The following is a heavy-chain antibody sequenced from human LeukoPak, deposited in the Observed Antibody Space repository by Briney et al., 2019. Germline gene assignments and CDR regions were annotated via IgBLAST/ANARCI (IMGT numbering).Heavy chain of an antibody. J-gene: IGHJ4*02. CDR1: GFTFSSYA. Sequence: PGGSLRLSCAASGFTFSSYAMSWVRQAPGKGLEWVSTISGSGGGTYYADSVKGRFTISRDNSKNTLYLQVNSLRAEDTAVYYCAYSSGWYYFGYWGQGTLVTVSS. D-gene: IGHD6-19*01. CDR2: ISGSGGGT. CDR3: AYSSGWYYFGY. V-gene: IGHV3-23*01.